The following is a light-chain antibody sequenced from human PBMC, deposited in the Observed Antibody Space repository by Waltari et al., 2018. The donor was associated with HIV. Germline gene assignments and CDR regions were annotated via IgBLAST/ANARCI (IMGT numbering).Light chain of an antibody. CDR3: QQSYGTPRT. V-gene: IGKV1-39*01. J-gene: IGKJ1*01. CDR2: AAS. CDR1: QTMTTW. Sequence: DIQMTQSPSTLSASVGDSVTITCRASQTMTTWLAWYQQRPGKAPKLLIYAASSLQSGVPSRFNGSGSGTDFTLTISSLQPEDFATYYCQQSYGTPRTFGQGTKVEIK.